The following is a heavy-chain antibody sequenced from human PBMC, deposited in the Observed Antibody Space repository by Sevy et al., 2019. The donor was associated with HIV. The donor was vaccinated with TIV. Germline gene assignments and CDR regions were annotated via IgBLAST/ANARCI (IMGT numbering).Heavy chain of an antibody. J-gene: IGHJ4*02. D-gene: IGHD2-15*01. Sequence: GGSLRLSCAASGFSFNDYAMHWVRQAPGKGLEWVSGISWNSANIDYMDSVKDRFTISRDNAKNSLYLQMTSLRGEDTALYYCAKDLNYATLRWYSLDSWGQGTLVTVS. CDR1: GFSFNDYA. V-gene: IGHV3-9*01. CDR3: AKDLNYATLRWYSLDS. CDR2: ISWNSANI.